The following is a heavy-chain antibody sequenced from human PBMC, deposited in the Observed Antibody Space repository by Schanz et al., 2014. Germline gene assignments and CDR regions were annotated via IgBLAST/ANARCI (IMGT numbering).Heavy chain of an antibody. Sequence: QAQLVESGGGVVQPGRSLRLSCAASGFTFSSYGMHWVRQAPGKGLEWVTFIRYDGSKKYYVDSVKGRFTISRDNSKNTLYLQMNSLRVEDTAVYYCAKGGSSLDDWGQGTLVTVSS. CDR1: GFTFSSYG. D-gene: IGHD3-16*01. CDR3: AKGGSSLDD. V-gene: IGHV3-30*02. CDR2: IRYDGSKK. J-gene: IGHJ4*02.